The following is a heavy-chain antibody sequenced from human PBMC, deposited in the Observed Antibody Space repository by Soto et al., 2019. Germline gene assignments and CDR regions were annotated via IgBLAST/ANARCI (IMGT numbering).Heavy chain of an antibody. V-gene: IGHV3-53*01. CDR1: GFTVSSNY. J-gene: IGHJ4*02. D-gene: IGHD3-22*01. CDR3: ARDSYYDSSGSRGAY. Sequence: GGSLRLSCAASGFTVSSNYMSWVRQAPGKGLEWVSVIYSGGSTYYADSVKGRFTISRDNSKNTLYLQMNSLRAEDTAVYYCARDSYYDSSGSRGAYWGQGTLVTVSS. CDR2: IYSGGST.